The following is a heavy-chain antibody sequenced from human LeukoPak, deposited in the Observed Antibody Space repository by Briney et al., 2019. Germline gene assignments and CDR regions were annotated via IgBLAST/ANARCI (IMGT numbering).Heavy chain of an antibody. J-gene: IGHJ4*02. D-gene: IGHD6-13*01. V-gene: IGHV6-1*01. CDR3: ARGWEPYSSSLDY. CDR2: TYFRSQWYD. Sequence: SQTLSLTCAISGDSVSSNSAAWNWIRQSPSRGLEWLGRTYFRSQWYDDYAVSVKSRITINPDTSKNQFSLQLNSVTPEDTAVYYCARGWEPYSSSLDYWGQGTLVTVSS. CDR1: GDSVSSNSAA.